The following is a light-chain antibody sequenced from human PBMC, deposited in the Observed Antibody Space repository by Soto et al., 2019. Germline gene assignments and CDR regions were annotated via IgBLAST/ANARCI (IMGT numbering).Light chain of an antibody. CDR3: QAWDSSTYG. CDR1: KLGDTY. CDR2: QDS. V-gene: IGLV3-1*01. J-gene: IGLJ1*01. Sequence: SYELTQPPSVSVSPGQTASITCSGDKLGDTYACWYQQKPGQSPVLVIYQDSKRPSGIPERFSGSNSGNTATLTISGTQAMDEADYYCQAWDSSTYGFGTGTKVTVL.